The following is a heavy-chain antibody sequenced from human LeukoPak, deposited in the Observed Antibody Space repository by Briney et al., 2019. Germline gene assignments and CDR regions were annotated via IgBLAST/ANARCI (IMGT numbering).Heavy chain of an antibody. CDR3: VRTYFYAETGYYYVRGIDY. J-gene: IGHJ4*02. D-gene: IGHD3-22*01. V-gene: IGHV3-64D*06. Sequence: GGSLRLSCSASGFTFSSYAMHWVRQAPGKGLEYASAISSDGDTTYYADSVKGRFTISRDNPKNTLYLHMSSLGAEDTAIYHCVRTYFYAETGYYYVRGIDYWGQGTLVTVSS. CDR1: GFTFSSYA. CDR2: ISSDGDTT.